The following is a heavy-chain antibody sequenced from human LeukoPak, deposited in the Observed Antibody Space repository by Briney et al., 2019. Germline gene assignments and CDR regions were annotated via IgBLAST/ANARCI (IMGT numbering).Heavy chain of an antibody. V-gene: IGHV4-34*01. CDR1: GGSFSGYY. D-gene: IGHD3-22*01. Sequence: PSETLSLTCAVYGGSFSGYYWSWIRQPPGKGLEWIGEINHSGSTNYNPSLKSRVTISVDTSKNQFSLKLSSETAADTAVYYCARGFSSGYYYYYYMDVWGKGTTVTVSS. CDR2: INHSGST. CDR3: ARGFSSGYYYYYYMDV. J-gene: IGHJ6*03.